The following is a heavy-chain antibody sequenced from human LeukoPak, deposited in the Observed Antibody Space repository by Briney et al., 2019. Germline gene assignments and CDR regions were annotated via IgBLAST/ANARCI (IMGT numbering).Heavy chain of an antibody. CDR2: ISGAVRST. V-gene: IGHV3-23*01. CDR1: GFIFSNYA. Sequence: GGSLRLSCASSGFIFSNYAMSWVRQAPGKGLEGVAGISGAVRSTYYADSVKGRFTISGDNSKNTLYLQMNSLRAEDTAFYYCARDRDYYNSSLGYFDYWGQGTLVTVSS. D-gene: IGHD3-22*01. J-gene: IGHJ4*02. CDR3: ARDRDYYNSSLGYFDY.